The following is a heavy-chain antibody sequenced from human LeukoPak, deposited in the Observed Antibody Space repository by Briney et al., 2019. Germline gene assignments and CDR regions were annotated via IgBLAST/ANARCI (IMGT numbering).Heavy chain of an antibody. D-gene: IGHD2-2*01. CDR3: ARGSPNLRYCSSNSCRTPGYFQH. V-gene: IGHV4-34*01. J-gene: IGHJ1*01. Sequence: SETLSLTCAVYGGSFSGYYWSWIRQPPGKGLEWIGEINHSGSTNYNPSLKSRVTISVDTSKNQFSLKLSSVTAADTAVYYCARGSPNLRYCSSNSCRTPGYFQHWGQGTLVTVSS. CDR1: GGSFSGYY. CDR2: INHSGST.